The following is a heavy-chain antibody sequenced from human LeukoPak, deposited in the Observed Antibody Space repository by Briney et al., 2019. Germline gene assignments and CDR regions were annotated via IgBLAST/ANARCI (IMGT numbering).Heavy chain of an antibody. CDR2: INHRGST. D-gene: IGHD3-22*01. CDR1: GGSISSGASD. Sequence: PSETLSLTCTVSGGSISSGASDWDWIRQHPKRGLEWVGYINHRGSTYYNPSLGSRVTMSVDTSKNQFSLKLSSVTAADSAVYYCARAARQGFTMIVVPFFYFDLWGRGTLVTVSS. V-gene: IGHV4-31*03. J-gene: IGHJ2*01. CDR3: ARAARQGFTMIVVPFFYFDL.